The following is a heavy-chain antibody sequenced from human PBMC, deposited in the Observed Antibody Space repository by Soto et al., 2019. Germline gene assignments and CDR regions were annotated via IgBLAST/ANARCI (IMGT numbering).Heavy chain of an antibody. CDR3: AGTTVTLDY. J-gene: IGHJ4*02. CDR1: GGSFSGYY. D-gene: IGHD4-17*01. V-gene: IGHV4-34*01. CDR2: INHSGST. Sequence: SETLSLTCAVYGGSFSGYYWSWIRQPPGKGLEWIGEINHSGSTNYNPSLKSRVTISVDTSKNQFSLKLSSVTAADTAVYYCAGTTVTLDYWGQGTLVTVSS.